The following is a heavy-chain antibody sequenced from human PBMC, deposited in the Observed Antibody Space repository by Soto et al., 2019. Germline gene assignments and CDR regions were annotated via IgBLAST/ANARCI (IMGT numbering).Heavy chain of an antibody. J-gene: IGHJ3*02. D-gene: IGHD5-12*01. V-gene: IGHV3-15*07. CDR3: TRSMATIREDAFDI. CDR1: GFTFSNAW. CDR2: IKSKTDGGTT. Sequence: GSLRLSCAASGFTFSNAWMNWVRQAPGKGLEWVGRIKSKTDGGTTDYAARVKGRFTISRDDSKNTLYLQMNSLKTEDTAVYYCTRSMATIREDAFDIWGQGTMVTVSS.